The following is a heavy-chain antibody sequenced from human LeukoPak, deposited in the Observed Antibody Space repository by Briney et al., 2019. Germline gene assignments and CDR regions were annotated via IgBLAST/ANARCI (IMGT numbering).Heavy chain of an antibody. CDR1: GGTFSSYA. CDR3: ASFDWNDLNWFDP. D-gene: IGHD1-1*01. V-gene: IGHV1-69*06. Sequence: SVKVSCKASGGTFSSYAISWVQQAPGQGLEWMGGIIPIFGTANYAQKFQGRVTITADKSTSTAYMELSSLRSEDTAVYYCASFDWNDLNWFDPWGQGTLVTVSS. J-gene: IGHJ5*02. CDR2: IIPIFGTA.